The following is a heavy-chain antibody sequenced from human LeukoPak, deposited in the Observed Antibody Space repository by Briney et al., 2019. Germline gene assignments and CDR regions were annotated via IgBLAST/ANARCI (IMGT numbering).Heavy chain of an antibody. V-gene: IGHV3-21*01. J-gene: IGHJ5*02. CDR2: ISSSSSYI. D-gene: IGHD3-3*01. CDR3: ARDSLQYYDFWSALGPQNWFDP. Sequence: PGGSLRLSCAASGFTLSSYSMNWVRQAPGKGLEWVSSISSSSSYIYYADSVKGRFTISRDNAKNSLYLQMNSLRAEDTAVYYCARDSLQYYDFWSALGPQNWFDPWGQGTLVTVSS. CDR1: GFTLSSYS.